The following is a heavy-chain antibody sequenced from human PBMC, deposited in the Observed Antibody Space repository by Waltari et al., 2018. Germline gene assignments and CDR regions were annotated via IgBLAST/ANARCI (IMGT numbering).Heavy chain of an antibody. V-gene: IGHV3-74*01. J-gene: IGHJ4*02. Sequence: EVQLVESGGGLVQPGGSLRLSCVASTFTFSTYWMHWVRQTPGKGLVWVSRINSDGSSTSYADSVKGRFTISRDNAKNMLYLQMNSLRAEDTAVYYCAREFFGSSSSAYWGQGTLVTVCS. D-gene: IGHD6-6*01. CDR1: TFTFSTYW. CDR3: AREFFGSSSSAY. CDR2: INSDGSST.